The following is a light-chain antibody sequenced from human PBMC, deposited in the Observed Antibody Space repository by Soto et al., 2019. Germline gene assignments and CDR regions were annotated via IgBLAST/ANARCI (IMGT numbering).Light chain of an antibody. CDR3: QSYDSSLSGFVL. CDR2: GNT. J-gene: IGLJ2*01. Sequence: QSVLTQPPSVSGAPGQRVTISCTGSSSTIGAGYDVHWYQQLPGTAPKLLIYGNTNRSSGVPARFSGSKSGTSASLAITALQAEDEADYYCQSYDSSLSGFVLFGGGTKLTVL. CDR1: SSTIGAGYD. V-gene: IGLV1-40*01.